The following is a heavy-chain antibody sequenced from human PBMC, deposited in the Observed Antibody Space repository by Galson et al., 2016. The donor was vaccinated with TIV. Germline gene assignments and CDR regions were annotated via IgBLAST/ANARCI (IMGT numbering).Heavy chain of an antibody. D-gene: IGHD3-10*01. CDR2: IFYVGNT. CDR1: GGSISDSTYY. J-gene: IGHJ5*02. CDR3: ARDFGMTLARGVLSWFDL. V-gene: IGHV4-39*07. Sequence: SETLSLTCPVSGGSISDSTYYWGWVRQPPGKNLEWVGSIFYVGNTFYSPSPKSRLTMSVDTSKNQFSLRLSSVTAADPAIYYCARDFGMTLARGVLSWFDLWGQGTLVTVAS.